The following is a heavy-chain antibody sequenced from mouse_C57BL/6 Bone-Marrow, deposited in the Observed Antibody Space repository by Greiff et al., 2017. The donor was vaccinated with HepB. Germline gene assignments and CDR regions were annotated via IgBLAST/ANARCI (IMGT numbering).Heavy chain of an antibody. J-gene: IGHJ3*01. D-gene: IGHD2-12*01. V-gene: IGHV1-42*01. CDR2: INPSTGGT. CDR1: GYSFTGYY. CDR3: ARRDYYTPFAY. Sequence: EVQLQQSGPELVKPGASVKISCKASGYSFTGYYMNWVKQSPEKSLEWIGEINPSTGGTTYNQKFKAKATLTVDKSSSTAYMQLKSLTSEDSAVYYCARRDYYTPFAYWGQGTLVTVSA.